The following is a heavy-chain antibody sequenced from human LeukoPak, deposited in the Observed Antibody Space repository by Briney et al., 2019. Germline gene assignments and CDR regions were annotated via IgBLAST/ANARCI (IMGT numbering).Heavy chain of an antibody. CDR3: ARDKATVTTLRGPLDY. CDR1: GFTFRSYA. D-gene: IGHD4-17*01. Sequence: GRSLRLSCAASGFTFRSYAMHWVRQAPGKGLEWVAVISYDGSNKYYADSVKGRFTISRDNSKNTLYLQMNSLRAEDTAVYYCARDKATVTTLRGPLDYWGQGTLVTASS. CDR2: ISYDGSNK. J-gene: IGHJ4*02. V-gene: IGHV3-30-3*01.